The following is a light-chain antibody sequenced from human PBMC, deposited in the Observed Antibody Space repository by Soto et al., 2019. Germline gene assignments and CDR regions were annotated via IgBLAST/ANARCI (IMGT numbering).Light chain of an antibody. CDR2: EGS. J-gene: IGLJ1*01. V-gene: IGLV2-23*01. Sequence: QSALTQPASVSGSPGQSITISCTGTSSDVGSYNLVSWYQQHPGKAPKLLIYEGSKRPSGVSHRFSGSKSGNTASLTISGLQAEDEADYSCCSYAAFSTHVFGTGTKLTVL. CDR3: CSYAAFSTHV. CDR1: SSDVGSYNL.